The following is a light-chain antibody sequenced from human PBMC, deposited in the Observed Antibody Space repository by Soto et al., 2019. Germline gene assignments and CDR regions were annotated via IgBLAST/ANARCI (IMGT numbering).Light chain of an antibody. Sequence: QSVLTQPPSASGSPGQSVTISCTGTRNDVGGYNYVSWYQQHPGKAPKLMMYEVIKRPSWVPDRFSGSKSGNTASLTVSGLQAEDEADYYCSSYAGANNLVVFGGGTKLTVL. CDR2: EVI. CDR1: RNDVGGYNY. J-gene: IGLJ2*01. CDR3: SSYAGANNLVV. V-gene: IGLV2-8*01.